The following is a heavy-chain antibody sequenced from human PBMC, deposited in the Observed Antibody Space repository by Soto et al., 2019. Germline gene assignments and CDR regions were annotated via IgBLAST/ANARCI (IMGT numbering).Heavy chain of an antibody. Sequence: GXSVKVSCKSSGYTFTCYYMHWVRQAPGQGLEWMGWINTQAGGTSYAQRFQGRVTMTRDTSMNTAYMELSRLRSDDTAVYYCARDRGNSWPRNFDLWGQGTLVTVSS. J-gene: IGHJ4*02. CDR3: ARDRGNSWPRNFDL. CDR1: GYTFTCYY. V-gene: IGHV1-2*02. D-gene: IGHD5-18*01. CDR2: INTQAGGT.